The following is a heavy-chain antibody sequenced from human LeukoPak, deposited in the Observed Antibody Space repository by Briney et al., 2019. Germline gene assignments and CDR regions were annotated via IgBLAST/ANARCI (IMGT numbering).Heavy chain of an antibody. Sequence: PSETLSLTCTVSGGSISSSSYYWGWIRQPPGKGLEWIGSIYYSGSTYYNPSLKSRVTISVDTSKNQFSLKLSSVTAADTAVYYCARAGKMYYDILANWYFDLWGRGTLVTVSS. V-gene: IGHV4-39*07. D-gene: IGHD3-9*01. CDR2: IYYSGST. J-gene: IGHJ2*01. CDR3: ARAGKMYYDILANWYFDL. CDR1: GGSISSSSYY.